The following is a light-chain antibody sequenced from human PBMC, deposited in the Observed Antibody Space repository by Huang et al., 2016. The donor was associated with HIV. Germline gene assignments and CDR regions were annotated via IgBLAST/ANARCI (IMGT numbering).Light chain of an antibody. Sequence: EIVLTQSPGTLSLSPGERAALSCRASQSLSPTYLAWYQQRPGQGPRLLIYGTSTRATGIPDRFSGSGSGTDCTLTISRLEPEDFAMYYCQQYVRSPWTFGQGTKVEIK. CDR1: QSLSPTY. CDR3: QQYVRSPWT. J-gene: IGKJ1*01. V-gene: IGKV3-20*01. CDR2: GTS.